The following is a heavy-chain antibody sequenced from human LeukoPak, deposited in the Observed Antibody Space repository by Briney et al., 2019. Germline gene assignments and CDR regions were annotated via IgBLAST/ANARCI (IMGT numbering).Heavy chain of an antibody. Sequence: GGSLRLSCAASGFTFSSYAMTWVRQAPGKGLEWVSAIIGSGGSTHYADSVKGRFTISRDNSKNTLYLQMNSLRAEDTAVYYCARDPYYYDSSGFFDYWGQGTLVTVSS. J-gene: IGHJ4*02. CDR3: ARDPYYYDSSGFFDY. CDR1: GFTFSSYA. V-gene: IGHV3-23*01. CDR2: IIGSGGST. D-gene: IGHD3-22*01.